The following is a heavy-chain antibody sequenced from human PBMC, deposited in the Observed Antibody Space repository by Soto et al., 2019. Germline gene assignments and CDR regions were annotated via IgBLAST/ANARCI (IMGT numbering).Heavy chain of an antibody. CDR2: ISGSGGST. Sequence: GGSLRLSCAASGFTFSSYAMSWARQAPGKGLEWVSAISGSGGSTYYADSVKGRFTISRDNSKNTLYLQMNSLRAEDTAVYYCAKGRLLPLRNWFDPWGQGTLVTVSS. CDR3: AKGRLLPLRNWFDP. J-gene: IGHJ5*02. D-gene: IGHD6-19*01. CDR1: GFTFSSYA. V-gene: IGHV3-23*01.